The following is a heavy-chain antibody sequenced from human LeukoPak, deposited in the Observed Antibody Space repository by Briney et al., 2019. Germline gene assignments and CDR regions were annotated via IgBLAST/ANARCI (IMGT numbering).Heavy chain of an antibody. CDR1: GYTFTCYG. V-gene: IGHV1-18*01. CDR3: ARESPNGDYDDY. Sequence: ASVKVSCKASGYTFTCYGISWVRQAPGQGLEWMGWISAYNGNTNYAQKLQGRVTMTTDTSTSTAYMELRSLRSDDTAVYYCARESPNGDYDDYWGQGTLVTVSS. CDR2: ISAYNGNT. D-gene: IGHD4-17*01. J-gene: IGHJ4*02.